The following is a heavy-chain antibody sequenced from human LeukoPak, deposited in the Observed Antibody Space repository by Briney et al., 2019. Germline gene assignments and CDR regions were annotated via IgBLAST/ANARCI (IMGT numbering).Heavy chain of an antibody. Sequence: PGGSLRLSCAASGFTFSSYAMHWVRQAPGQGLEWVAVISPDGSNKYYADSVKGRFTIARDNSKNTLYLQMNSLRAEDTAVYCWARDQFGELVVCTFHIWGRGTMVTVSS. J-gene: IGHJ3*02. D-gene: IGHD3-10*01. CDR1: GFTFSSYA. CDR3: ARDQFGELVVCTFHI. CDR2: ISPDGSNK. V-gene: IGHV3-30-3*01.